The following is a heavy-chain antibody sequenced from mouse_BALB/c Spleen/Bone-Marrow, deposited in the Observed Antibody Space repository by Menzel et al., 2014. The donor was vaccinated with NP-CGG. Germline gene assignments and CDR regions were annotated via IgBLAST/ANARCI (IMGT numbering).Heavy chain of an antibody. Sequence: VQLVESGAELVRPGSSVKISCKASGYAFSNYWRNWVKPRPGQGLEWIGQIYPGDGDTNYNGKFKGRATLTADKSSSTAYMQLSSLTSEDSAVYFCARGRGWYFDYWGQGTTLTVSS. CDR1: GYAFSNYW. J-gene: IGHJ2*01. D-gene: IGHD2-3*01. CDR3: ARGRGWYFDY. V-gene: IGHV1-80*01. CDR2: IYPGDGDT.